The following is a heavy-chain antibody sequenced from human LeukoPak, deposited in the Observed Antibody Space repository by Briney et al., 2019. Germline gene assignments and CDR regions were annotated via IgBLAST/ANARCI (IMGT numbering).Heavy chain of an antibody. V-gene: IGHV1-2*02. CDR3: ARPYSSGWTTGY. J-gene: IGHJ4*02. D-gene: IGHD6-19*01. CDR1: GYNFTDYY. Sequence: ASVKVSCKASGYNFTDYYIHWVRQAPGQGLEWMGWINPNSGGIHYAQSFQGRVTMTRDTSISTTYMELSRLRSDDTAVYYCARPYSSGWTTGYWGQGTLVTVSS. CDR2: INPNSGGI.